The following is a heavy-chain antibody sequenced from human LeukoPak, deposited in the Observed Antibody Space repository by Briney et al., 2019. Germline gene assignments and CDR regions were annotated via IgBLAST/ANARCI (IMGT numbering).Heavy chain of an antibody. V-gene: IGHV1-24*01. D-gene: IGHD2/OR15-2a*01. CDR3: ATDFYRGRQFDY. J-gene: IGHJ4*02. CDR2: FDSEDVET. CDR1: GNTFTDLS. Sequence: ASVKVSYKVSGNTFTDLSRSWVRQAPGQGLEWMGGFDSEDVETIYAQKFQGRVTMTEDTSTATAYMELSSLTPDDTACYYCATDFYRGRQFDYWGQGTLVTVSS.